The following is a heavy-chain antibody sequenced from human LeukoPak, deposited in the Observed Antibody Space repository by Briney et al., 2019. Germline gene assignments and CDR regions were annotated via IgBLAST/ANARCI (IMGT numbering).Heavy chain of an antibody. CDR3: AKGQLPTLDY. CDR2: ISGSGGST. Sequence: GGSLRLSCAASGFTVSSCAMSWVRQAPRKGLEWVSAISGSGGSTYYADSVKVRFTISRDNSKNTLYLQMNSLRAEDTAVYYCAKGQLPTLDYWGQGTLVTVSS. V-gene: IGHV3-23*01. D-gene: IGHD2-2*01. J-gene: IGHJ4*02. CDR1: GFTVSSCA.